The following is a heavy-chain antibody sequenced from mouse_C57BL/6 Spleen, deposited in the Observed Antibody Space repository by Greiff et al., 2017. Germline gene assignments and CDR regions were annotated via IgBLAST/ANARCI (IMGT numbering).Heavy chain of an antibody. Sequence: EVKLQESGPELVKPGASVKISCKASGYSFTDYNMNWVKQSNGKSLEWIGVINPNYGTTSYNQKFKGKATLTVDQSSSTAYMQLNSLTSEDSAVYYCARWIYYDYDGDPRYAMDYWGQGTSVTVSS. D-gene: IGHD2-4*01. CDR2: INPNYGTT. V-gene: IGHV1-39*01. CDR3: ARWIYYDYDGDPRYAMDY. CDR1: GYSFTDYN. J-gene: IGHJ4*01.